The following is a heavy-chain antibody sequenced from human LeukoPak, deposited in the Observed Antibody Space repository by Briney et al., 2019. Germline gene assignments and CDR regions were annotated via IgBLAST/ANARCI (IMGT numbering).Heavy chain of an antibody. J-gene: IGHJ5*02. CDR1: GYTFTSYG. CDR2: ISAYNGNT. CDR3: ARTDSYSSSWALPYNWFDP. V-gene: IGHV1-18*01. Sequence: ASVKVSCRASGYTFTSYGISWVRQAPGQGLEWMGWISAYNGNTNYAQKLQGRVTMTTDTSTGTAYMVLRSLRSDDTAVYYCARTDSYSSSWALPYNWFDPWGQGTLSPSPQ. D-gene: IGHD6-13*01.